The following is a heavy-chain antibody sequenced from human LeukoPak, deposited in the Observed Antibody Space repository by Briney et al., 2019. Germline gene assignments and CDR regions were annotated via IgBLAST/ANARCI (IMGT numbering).Heavy chain of an antibody. V-gene: IGHV3-11*01. CDR1: GFPFSDYY. CDR2: ISGRGHKI. CDR3: ARDLNVGMDV. Sequence: GSLRLSCEASGFPFSDYYVNWIRQAPGKGLEWLSYISGRGHKILYADSVEGRFTISRDNAQNLLFLHMENLRVEDSGIYYCARDLNVGMDVWGRGTTVTVAS. J-gene: IGHJ6*02.